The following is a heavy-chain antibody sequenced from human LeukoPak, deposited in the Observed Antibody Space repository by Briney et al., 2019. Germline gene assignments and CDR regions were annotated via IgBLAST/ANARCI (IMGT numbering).Heavy chain of an antibody. CDR2: INPNSGGT. J-gene: IGHJ5*02. CDR3: AREHSSSWYHWFDP. CDR1: GYTFTGYY. D-gene: IGHD6-13*01. Sequence: GSVKVSCKASGYTFTGYYMHWVRQAPGQGLEWMGWINPNSGGTNYAQKFQGRVTMTRDTSISTAHMELSRLRSDDTAVYYCAREHSSSWYHWFDPWGQGTLVTVSS. V-gene: IGHV1-2*02.